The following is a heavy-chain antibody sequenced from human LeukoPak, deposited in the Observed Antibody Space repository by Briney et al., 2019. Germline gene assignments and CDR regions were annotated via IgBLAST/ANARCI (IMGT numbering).Heavy chain of an antibody. Sequence: ASVKVSCKASGGTFNTSPLHWVRQAPGQGLEWMGGITSKFNIIKYAQKFQGRVTITADESTSTAYMELRNLRSDDTAVYYCARGGPAARLITFGGVTDYWGQGTLVTVSS. CDR3: ARGGPAARLITFGGVTDY. CDR2: ITSKFNII. D-gene: IGHD3-16*01. J-gene: IGHJ4*02. V-gene: IGHV1-69*13. CDR1: GGTFNTSP.